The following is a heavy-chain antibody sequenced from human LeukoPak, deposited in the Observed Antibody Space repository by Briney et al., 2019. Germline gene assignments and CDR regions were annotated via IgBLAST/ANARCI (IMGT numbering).Heavy chain of an antibody. CDR2: FDPEDGET. CDR3: ATVLAAAGTIDY. CDR1: GYTLTELS. D-gene: IGHD6-13*01. J-gene: IGHJ4*02. V-gene: IGHV1-24*01. Sequence: ASVKVSCMVSGYTLTELSMHWVRQAPGKGLEWMGGFDPEDGETIYAQKFQGRVTMTEDTSTDTAYMELSSLRSEDTAVYYCATVLAAAGTIDYWGQGTLVTVSS.